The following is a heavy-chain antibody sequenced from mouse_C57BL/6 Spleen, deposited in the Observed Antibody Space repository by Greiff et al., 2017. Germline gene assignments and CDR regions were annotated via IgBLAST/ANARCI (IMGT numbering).Heavy chain of an antibody. CDR2: IDPSDSYT. V-gene: IGHV1-50*01. J-gene: IGHJ1*03. Sequence: QVQLQQPGAELVKPGASVKLSCKASGYTFTSYWMQWVKQRPGQGLEWIGEIDPSDSYTNYNQKFKGKATLTVDTSSSTAYMQLSSLTSEDSAVYYCARWGLPYWYVDVWGTGTTVTVSS. D-gene: IGHD3-1*01. CDR1: GYTFTSYW. CDR3: ARWGLPYWYVDV.